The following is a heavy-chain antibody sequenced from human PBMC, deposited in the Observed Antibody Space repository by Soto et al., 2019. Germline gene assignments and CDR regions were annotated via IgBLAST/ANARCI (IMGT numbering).Heavy chain of an antibody. CDR3: ASSIN. CDR1: GFPFSSYG. Sequence: QVQLVESGGGVVQPGRSLRLSCAASGFPFSSYGMHWVRRAPGKGLDWVAVIWYDGSNKDYADSVKGRFTISRDNSKNTLYLQMNSLRVDDTAVYYCASSINWGQGTLVTVSS. V-gene: IGHV3-33*01. CDR2: IWYDGSNK. J-gene: IGHJ4*02.